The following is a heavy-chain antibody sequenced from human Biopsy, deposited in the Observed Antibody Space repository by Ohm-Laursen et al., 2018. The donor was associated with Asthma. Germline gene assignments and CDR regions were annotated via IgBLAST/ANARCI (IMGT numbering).Heavy chain of an antibody. V-gene: IGHV1-69*13. D-gene: IGHD5-12*01. CDR1: GDSFSNYA. CDR2: PIPVLGTP. Sequence: SVKVSCNASGDSFSNYAISWVRQAPGQGLEWMGGPIPVLGTPDHAQMFEGRVTITADESTSTAYMELSSLSSEDTAVYYCARGYSGSDRIVYYYSGLEVWGQGTTATVSS. J-gene: IGHJ6*02. CDR3: ARGYSGSDRIVYYYSGLEV.